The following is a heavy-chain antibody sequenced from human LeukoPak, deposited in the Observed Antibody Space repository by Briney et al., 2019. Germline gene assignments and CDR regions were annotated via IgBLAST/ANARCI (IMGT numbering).Heavy chain of an antibody. CDR3: AYSSGYYH. CDR2: VTSNGGST. J-gene: IGHJ1*01. CDR1: GFTFSSYA. D-gene: IGHD3-22*01. V-gene: IGHV3-64D*06. Sequence: GGSLRLSCAASGFTFSSYAMTWVRQAPGRGLEYVSAVTSNGGSTYYADSVKGRFTISRDNSKNTLYLHMSTLRPEDTAVYYCAYSSGYYHWGQGTLVTVSS.